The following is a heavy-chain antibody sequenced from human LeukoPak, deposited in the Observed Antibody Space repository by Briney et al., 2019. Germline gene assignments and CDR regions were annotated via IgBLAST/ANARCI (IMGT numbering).Heavy chain of an antibody. Sequence: PSETLSLTCDVSGGSISRTNWWSWVRQSPGQGLEWIGEISLSRRTNYNPSLQSRVTMSLDESKNQLSLDLASVTAADTAVYYCSRESGAFSPFGYWGQGTLVTVHS. CDR1: GGSISRTNW. J-gene: IGHJ4*02. D-gene: IGHD1-26*01. CDR3: SRESGAFSPFGY. CDR2: ISLSRRT. V-gene: IGHV4-4*02.